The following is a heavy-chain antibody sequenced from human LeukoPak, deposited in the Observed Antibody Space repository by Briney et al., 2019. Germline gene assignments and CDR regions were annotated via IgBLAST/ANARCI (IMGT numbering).Heavy chain of an antibody. Sequence: GGSLRLSCVASGLTFSPYCMNWVRQARGKGREGVSCISDSSSYIYYGDSVKARFTISRDNAKSSLYLQMTTLRAEDTAVYYCARAGTDNHFDYWGQGTLVTVSS. CDR2: ISDSSSYI. CDR3: ARAGTDNHFDY. D-gene: IGHD5-24*01. CDR1: GLTFSPYC. V-gene: IGHV3-21*01. J-gene: IGHJ4*02.